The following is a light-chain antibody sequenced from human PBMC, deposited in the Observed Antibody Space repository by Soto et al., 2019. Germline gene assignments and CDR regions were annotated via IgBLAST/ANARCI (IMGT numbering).Light chain of an antibody. CDR2: DVS. CDR3: SSYTGSSTYVV. J-gene: IGLJ2*01. CDR1: SSDVGDYNY. Sequence: QSALTQPASVYGSPGQSIIISCTGTSSDVGDYNYVSWYQQHPGKAPKLMIYDVSNWPSGVSNRFSGSKSGNTASLTISGLQAEDEADYYCSSYTGSSTYVVFGGGTKVTVL. V-gene: IGLV2-14*01.